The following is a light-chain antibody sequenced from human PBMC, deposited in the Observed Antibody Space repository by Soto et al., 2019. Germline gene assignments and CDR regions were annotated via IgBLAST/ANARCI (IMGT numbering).Light chain of an antibody. CDR1: QSMSSDY. J-gene: IGKJ2*01. CDR2: GAS. CDR3: QQYGDSPKYT. V-gene: IGKV3-20*01. Sequence: EVMLTQSPATLSLAPRERATLSCRASQSMSSDYVAWYQQKPGQAPRLLIFGASSRATGIPDRFSGSGSGTDFSLTINRLEPEDFAVYYCQQYGDSPKYTFGQGTKVDIK.